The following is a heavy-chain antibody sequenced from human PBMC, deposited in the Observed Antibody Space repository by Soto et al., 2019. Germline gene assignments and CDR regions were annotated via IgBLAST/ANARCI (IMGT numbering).Heavy chain of an antibody. J-gene: IGHJ5*02. CDR2: ISTYSGDT. Sequence: QVHLVQSGVEVKTPGASVKVSCQASGYTFFTYDISWVRQAPGQGLEWMGWISTYSGDTKYAQKFQGRVTMTTDTSKTTAYLELRSLKYDDTSVYYCARHHGPTTLENWFDTWGQGTLVTVSS. CDR3: ARHHGPTTLENWFDT. CDR1: GYTFFTYD. V-gene: IGHV1-18*01. D-gene: IGHD3-9*01.